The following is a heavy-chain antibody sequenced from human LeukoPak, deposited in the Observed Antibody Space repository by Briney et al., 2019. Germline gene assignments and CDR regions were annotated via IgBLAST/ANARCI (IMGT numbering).Heavy chain of an antibody. V-gene: IGHV4-31*03. CDR1: GGSISSGGYY. D-gene: IGHD2-15*01. CDR3: ARLSILGWRFDY. Sequence: SQTLSLTCTVSGGSISSGGYYWSWIRQHPGKGLEWIGYIYYSGSTNYNPSLKSRVTISVDTSKNQFSLKLSSVTAADTAVYYCARLSILGWRFDYWGQGTLVTVSS. CDR2: IYYSGST. J-gene: IGHJ4*02.